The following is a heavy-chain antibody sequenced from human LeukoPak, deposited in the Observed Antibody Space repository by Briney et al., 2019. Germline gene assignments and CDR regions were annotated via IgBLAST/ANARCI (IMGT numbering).Heavy chain of an antibody. Sequence: PGGSLRLSCAASGSTFSSYWMSWVRQAPGKGLGWVANIKQDGSEKYYVDSVKGRFTISRDNAKNSLYLQMNSLRAEDTAVYYCARAPEYYYYMDVWGKGTTVTVSS. V-gene: IGHV3-7*01. CDR3: ARAPEYYYYMDV. CDR2: IKQDGSEK. CDR1: GSTFSSYW. J-gene: IGHJ6*03.